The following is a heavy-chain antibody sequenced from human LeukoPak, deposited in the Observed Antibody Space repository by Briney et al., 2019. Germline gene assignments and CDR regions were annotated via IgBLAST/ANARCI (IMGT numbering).Heavy chain of an antibody. V-gene: IGHV4-34*01. Sequence: AATLSLSCAVDGGSFSCYYWCWLRQPPGKGQGLIWEINHSGSTNYNPSLKSRVTISVDTSKNQFSLKLSSVTAADTAVYYCARLPQLYVWGSYRYSRYSFDYWGQGTLVTVSS. CDR3: ARLPQLYVWGSYRYSRYSFDY. D-gene: IGHD3-16*02. CDR1: GGSFSCYY. CDR2: INHSGST. J-gene: IGHJ4*02.